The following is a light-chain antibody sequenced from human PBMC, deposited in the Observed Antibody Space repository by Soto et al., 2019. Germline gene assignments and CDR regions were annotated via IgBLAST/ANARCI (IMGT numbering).Light chain of an antibody. CDR1: RSVSSNY. CDR2: GAS. Sequence: EIVLTQSPCTLSLSTGERATLSCRASRSVSSNYIAWYQQNPGQAPRLLIYGASTRTTGIPDRFSGSGSGTDFTLTISRLEPEDFAVYFCQQYGRSPPFAFGQGTKVDIK. CDR3: QQYGRSPPFA. J-gene: IGKJ2*01. V-gene: IGKV3-20*01.